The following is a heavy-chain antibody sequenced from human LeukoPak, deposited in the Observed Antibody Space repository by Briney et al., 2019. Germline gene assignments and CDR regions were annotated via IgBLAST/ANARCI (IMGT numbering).Heavy chain of an antibody. J-gene: IGHJ4*01. Sequence: GRSLRLSCAASGFTFSSYGMHWVRQAPGKGLEWVAVISYDGSNKYYADSVKGRFTISRDNSKNTLYLQMNSLRAEDTAVYYCAHVGGGVAGHFDYCGHGTLITGSS. CDR2: ISYDGSNK. V-gene: IGHV3-30*03. CDR1: GFTFSSYG. CDR3: AHVGGGVAGHFDY. D-gene: IGHD6-19*01.